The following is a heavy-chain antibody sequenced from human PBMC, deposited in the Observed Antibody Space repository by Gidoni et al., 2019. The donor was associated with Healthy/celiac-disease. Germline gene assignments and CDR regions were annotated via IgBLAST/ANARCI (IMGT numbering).Heavy chain of an antibody. CDR1: GFTFSNYG. D-gene: IGHD6-13*01. CDR2: IWYVGNNK. J-gene: IGHJ4*02. V-gene: IGHV3-33*01. Sequence: QVQLVESGGGVVQPGRSLRLSCAASGFTFSNYGLHWVRQAPGKGLEWVVVIWYVGNNKYYADSVKGRLTSSRDNSKNTLFLEMNSLRAEDTSVYYCARGGDIAAAGFDYWGQGTLVTVSS. CDR3: ARGGDIAAAGFDY.